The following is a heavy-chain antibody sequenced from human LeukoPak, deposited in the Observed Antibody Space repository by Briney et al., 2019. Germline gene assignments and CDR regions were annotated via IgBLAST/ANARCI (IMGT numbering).Heavy chain of an antibody. Sequence: GASVKVSCKASGGTFSSYAISWVRQAPGQGLEWMGWISAYNGNTNYAQKLQGRVTMTTDTSTSTAYMELRSLRSDDTAVYYCARGLEWLTRRHTWFGPWGQGTLVTVSS. CDR1: GGTFSSYA. CDR3: ARGLEWLTRRHTWFGP. V-gene: IGHV1-18*01. J-gene: IGHJ5*02. CDR2: ISAYNGNT. D-gene: IGHD3-3*01.